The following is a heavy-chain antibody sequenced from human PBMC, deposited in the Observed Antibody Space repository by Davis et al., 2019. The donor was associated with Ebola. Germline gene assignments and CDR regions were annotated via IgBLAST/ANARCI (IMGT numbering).Heavy chain of an antibody. V-gene: IGHV4-4*02. Sequence: MPSETLSLTCAVSGGPISSSNWWRWVRQPPGKGLEWIGEIYHSGSTNYNPSLKSRVTISVDTSKNQFSLKLSSVTAADTAVYYCARGSGSYSHYWGQGTLVTVSS. D-gene: IGHD1-26*01. J-gene: IGHJ4*02. CDR2: IYHSGST. CDR3: ARGSGSYSHY. CDR1: GGPISSSNW.